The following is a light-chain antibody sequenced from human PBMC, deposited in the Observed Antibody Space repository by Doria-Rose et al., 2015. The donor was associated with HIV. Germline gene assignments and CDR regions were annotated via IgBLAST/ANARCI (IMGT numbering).Light chain of an antibody. Sequence: EIVMTQSPGTLSLSPGERATLSCRASQSFSSTCLAWYQQKPGQAPSLLIYHGSTRATGIPDRFSASGSGTDFTLTINRLEPEDFALYYCHQYGTSWTFGQGTKVEI. V-gene: IGKV3-20*01. CDR3: HQYGTSWT. J-gene: IGKJ1*01. CDR1: QSFSSTC. CDR2: HGS.